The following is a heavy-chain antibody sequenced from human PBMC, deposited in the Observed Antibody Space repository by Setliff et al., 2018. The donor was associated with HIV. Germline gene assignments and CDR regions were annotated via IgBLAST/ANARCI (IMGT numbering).Heavy chain of an antibody. Sequence: SETLSLTCTVSGDSINSGSYYWSWIRQPAGEGLEWIGHIFTSGSTTYNPSLKSRVSISLDTSKNQFSLKLSSVTAADTAVYYCARGGRSLAAQTWFDPWGQGTLVTVSS. D-gene: IGHD6-6*01. CDR3: ARGGRSLAAQTWFDP. CDR2: IFTSGST. CDR1: GDSINSGSYY. J-gene: IGHJ5*02. V-gene: IGHV4-61*09.